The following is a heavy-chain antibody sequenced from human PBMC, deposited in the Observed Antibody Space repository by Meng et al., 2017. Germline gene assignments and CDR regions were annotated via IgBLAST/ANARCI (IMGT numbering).Heavy chain of an antibody. CDR2: INPHSGGT. CDR1: GYTFTDYY. V-gene: IGHV1-2*02. D-gene: IGHD6-19*01. Sequence: QGELVRAGAEVKKPGASVKVSCKASGYTFTDYYLTWVRQAPGQGLEWMGWINPHSGGTYFAQNFQGRVTLTSDTSISTAYMELSRLRSDDTAMYYCARRVAVAGNTSRVRWFDPWGQGTLVT. CDR3: ARRVAVAGNTSRVRWFDP. J-gene: IGHJ5*02.